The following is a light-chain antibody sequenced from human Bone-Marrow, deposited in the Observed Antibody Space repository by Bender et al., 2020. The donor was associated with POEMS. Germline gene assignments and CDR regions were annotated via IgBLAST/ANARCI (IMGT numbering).Light chain of an antibody. Sequence: QSVLTQPPSVSGTPGQRVTISCSGSGSNIGGYPVNWYQQLPGTAPKLLIYDNDKRPSGVSSRFSGSKSGSTASLTISGLQTEDEADYYCTSYSSSHSLVFGGGTKVTVL. CDR3: TSYSSSHSLV. J-gene: IGLJ2*01. CDR2: DND. CDR1: GSNIGGYP. V-gene: IGLV1-44*01.